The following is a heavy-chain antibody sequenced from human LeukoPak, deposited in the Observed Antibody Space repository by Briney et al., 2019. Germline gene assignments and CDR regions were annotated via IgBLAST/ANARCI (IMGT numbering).Heavy chain of an antibody. J-gene: IGHJ4*02. D-gene: IGHD1-1*01. CDR2: IGTAGDT. Sequence: HTGGSLRLSCAASGFTFSDYDMHWVRQATGKGLECVSAIGTAGDTYYTGSVKGRFTISRENAKNSLYLQMNSLRAGDTAVYYCARVAKERVGGVYYFDYWGQGTLVTVSS. CDR1: GFTFSDYD. V-gene: IGHV3-13*01. CDR3: ARVAKERVGGVYYFDY.